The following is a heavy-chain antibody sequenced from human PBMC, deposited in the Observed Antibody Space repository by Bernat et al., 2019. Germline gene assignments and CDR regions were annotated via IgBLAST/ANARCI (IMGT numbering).Heavy chain of an antibody. D-gene: IGHD3-9*01. V-gene: IGHV4-39*01. Sequence: QLQLQESGPGLVKPSETLSLTCTVSGGSISSSSYYWGWIRQPPGKGLEWIGSIYYSGSTYYNPSLKSRVTISVDTSKNQCSLKLSSVTAADTAVYYCASGFYDILTGYYNPNNYFDYWGQGILVTVSP. CDR1: GGSISSSSYY. J-gene: IGHJ4*02. CDR3: ASGFYDILTGYYNPNNYFDY. CDR2: IYYSGST.